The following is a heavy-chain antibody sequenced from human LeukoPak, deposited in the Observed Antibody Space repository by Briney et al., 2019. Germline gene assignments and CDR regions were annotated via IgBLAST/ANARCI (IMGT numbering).Heavy chain of an antibody. J-gene: IGHJ4*02. CDR3: ARGLISVADIEL. CDR1: GFTVSSNY. Sequence: GGSLRLSCAASGFTVSSNYMSWVRQAPGKGLEWVSVIYSGGNTNYADSVKGRFTISRDNSKNTLYLQVNSLRAEDTAVYYCARGLISVADIELWGQGTLVTVSS. CDR2: IYSGGNT. V-gene: IGHV3-53*01. D-gene: IGHD6-19*01.